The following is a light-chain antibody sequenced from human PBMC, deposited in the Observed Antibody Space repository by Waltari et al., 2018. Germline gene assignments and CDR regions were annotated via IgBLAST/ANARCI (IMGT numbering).Light chain of an antibody. CDR3: QQYLQWPPAIT. CDR1: QNIDTS. CDR2: GAS. V-gene: IGKV3-15*01. Sequence: ILLTQSPATLSVSPGERATLSCRASQNIDTSFAGYQHKPRQAPRLIIYGASTRAADIPARFSGRGFGTDFSLTINSLQSEVFAVDYCQQYLQWPPAITFGPGTRL. J-gene: IGKJ5*01.